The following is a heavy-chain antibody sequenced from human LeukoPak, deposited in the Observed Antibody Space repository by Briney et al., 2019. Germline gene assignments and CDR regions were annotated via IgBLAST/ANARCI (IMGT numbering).Heavy chain of an antibody. Sequence: PGGSLRLSCAASGFTFSSYAMSWVRQAPGKGLEWVSAISGSGGSTYYADSVKGRFTISRDNSKNTLYLQMNSLRAEDTAVYYCTKGDDFWSGYYFDYWGQGTLVTVSS. J-gene: IGHJ4*02. CDR1: GFTFSSYA. D-gene: IGHD3-3*01. CDR2: ISGSGGST. CDR3: TKGDDFWSGYYFDY. V-gene: IGHV3-23*01.